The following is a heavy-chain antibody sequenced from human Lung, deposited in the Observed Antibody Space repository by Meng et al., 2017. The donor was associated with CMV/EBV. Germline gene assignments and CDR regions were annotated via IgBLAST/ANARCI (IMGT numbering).Heavy chain of an antibody. Sequence: VQLQQAGPGLVKPSPTLSLTCTVSGGSISSGDYYWSWIRQPPGKGLEWIGYIYYTGSTYYNPSLKSRVIISVDTSKNQFSLKLNSVTAADTAVYYCARVGGCSGGGCYHRLFDYWGQGTLVTVSS. D-gene: IGHD2-15*01. CDR2: IYYTGST. J-gene: IGHJ4*02. CDR1: GGSISSGDYY. V-gene: IGHV4-30-4*01. CDR3: ARVGGCSGGGCYHRLFDY.